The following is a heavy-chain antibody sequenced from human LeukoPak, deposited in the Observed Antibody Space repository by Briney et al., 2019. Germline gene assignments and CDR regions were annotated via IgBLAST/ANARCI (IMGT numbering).Heavy chain of an antibody. D-gene: IGHD3-22*01. J-gene: IGHJ4*02. CDR1: GYTFTSYD. CDR2: MNPNSGNT. CDR3: ARVPRGRSAGSGYYYGFDY. V-gene: IGHV1-8*03. Sequence: ASVKVSCKASGYTFTSYDINWVRQATGQGLEWMGWMNPNSGNTGYAQKFQGRVTITRNTSISTAYVELSSLRSEDTAVYYCARVPRGRSAGSGYYYGFDYWGQGTLVTVSS.